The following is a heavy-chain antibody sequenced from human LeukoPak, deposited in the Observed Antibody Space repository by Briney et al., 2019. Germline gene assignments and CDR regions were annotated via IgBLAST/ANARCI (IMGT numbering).Heavy chain of an antibody. Sequence: GSSVKVSCKASGGTFSSYAISWVRQAPGQGLEWMGRIIPILGIANYAQKFQGRVTITADKSTSTAYMELSSLRSEDTAVYYCARDPPRRYCSGGSCYSYSMDVWGQGTTVTVSS. D-gene: IGHD2-15*01. CDR1: GGTFSSYA. CDR2: IIPILGIA. V-gene: IGHV1-69*04. CDR3: ARDPPRRYCSGGSCYSYSMDV. J-gene: IGHJ6*02.